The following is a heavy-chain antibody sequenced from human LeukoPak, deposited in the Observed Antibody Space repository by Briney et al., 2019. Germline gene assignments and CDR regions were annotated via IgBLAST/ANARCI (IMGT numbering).Heavy chain of an antibody. V-gene: IGHV4-39*07. Sequence: PSETLSLTCTVSGGSISSSSYYWGWIRQPPGKGLEWIGSIYYSGSTYYNPSLKSRVTISVDTSKNQFSLKLSSVTAADTAVYYCARRNSPGGWFDPWGQGTLVTVSS. CDR1: GGSISSSSYY. D-gene: IGHD2-21*01. J-gene: IGHJ5*02. CDR3: ARRNSPGGWFDP. CDR2: IYYSGST.